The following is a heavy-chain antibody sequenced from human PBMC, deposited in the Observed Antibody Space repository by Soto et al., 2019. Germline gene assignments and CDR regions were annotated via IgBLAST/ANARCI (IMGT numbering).Heavy chain of an antibody. CDR1: GYAFTSSG. Sequence: ASVKVSCQASGYAFTSSGITWVLEGPGQGLEWMVFISADNGNTNYAQMLQGRVTMTTDTSTSTAYMELRSLRSDDTAVYYCARDRGAMIVVVDYYYGMDVWGQGTTVTVSS. V-gene: IGHV1-18*04. D-gene: IGHD3-22*01. CDR3: ARDRGAMIVVVDYYYGMDV. CDR2: ISADNGNT. J-gene: IGHJ6*02.